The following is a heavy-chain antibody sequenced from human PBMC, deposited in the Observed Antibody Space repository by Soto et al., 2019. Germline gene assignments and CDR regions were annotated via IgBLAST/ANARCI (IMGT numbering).Heavy chain of an antibody. V-gene: IGHV4-4*02. CDR3: ARYIAASGTFYFDY. CDR1: GGSISSSNW. D-gene: IGHD6-13*01. J-gene: IGHJ4*02. CDR2: IYHSGSS. Sequence: QVQLQESGPGLVKPSGTLSLTCAVSGGSISSSNWWSWVRQPPGKGLEWIGEIYHSGSSNYKPSLKSRVTISVDNFKNQFSLELSSATVADTAVYYCARYIAASGTFYFDYWGQGTLVTVSS.